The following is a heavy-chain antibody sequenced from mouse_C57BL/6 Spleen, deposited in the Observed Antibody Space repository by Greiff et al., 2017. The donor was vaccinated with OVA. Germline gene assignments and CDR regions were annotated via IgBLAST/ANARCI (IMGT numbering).Heavy chain of an antibody. CDR3: ASLGLLNWMDY. CDR2: ISYDGSN. D-gene: IGHD2-3*01. J-gene: IGHJ4*01. V-gene: IGHV3-6*01. Sequence: EVQLQESGPGLVKPSQSLSLTCSVTGYSITSGYYWNWIRQFPGNKLEWMGYISYDGSNNYNPSLKNRISITRDTSKNQFFLKLNSVTTEDTATYYCASLGLLNWMDYWGQGTSVTVSS. CDR1: GYSITSGYY.